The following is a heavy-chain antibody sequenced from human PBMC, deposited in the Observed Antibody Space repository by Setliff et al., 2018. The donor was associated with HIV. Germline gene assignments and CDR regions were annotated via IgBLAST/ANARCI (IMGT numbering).Heavy chain of an antibody. J-gene: IGHJ6*02. CDR3: AKDAFSGLQSLYGMDV. CDR2: IRGRGSGDTT. CDR1: GFIFSSYA. Sequence: TGGSLRLSCAASGFIFSSYAMTWVRQAPGKGLEWVSTIRGRGSGDTTHYADFVKGRFTISRDNSKNTVYLQMNSLRAEDMAIYYCAKDAFSGLQSLYGMDVWGRGTTVTVSS. D-gene: IGHD3-10*01. V-gene: IGHV3-23*01.